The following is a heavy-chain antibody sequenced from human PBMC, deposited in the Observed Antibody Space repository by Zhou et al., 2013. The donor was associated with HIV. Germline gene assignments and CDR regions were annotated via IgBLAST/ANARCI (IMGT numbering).Heavy chain of an antibody. CDR3: ARDEHDYYDSSGDAFDI. Sequence: QDQLVQSGGEVKKPGASVKVSCKASGYRFINYGITWVRQAPGQGLEWMGWISAYNGNTNYAQKLQGRVTMTTDTSTSTAYMELRSLRSDDTAVYYCARDEHDYYDSSGDAFDIWGQGTMVTVSS. J-gene: IGHJ3*02. CDR2: ISAYNGNT. D-gene: IGHD3-22*01. V-gene: IGHV1-18*01. CDR1: GYRFINYG.